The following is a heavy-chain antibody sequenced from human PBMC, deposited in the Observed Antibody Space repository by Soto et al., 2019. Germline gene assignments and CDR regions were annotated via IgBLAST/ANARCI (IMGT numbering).Heavy chain of an antibody. CDR3: ARDQYFYESSGYGSSYGMDV. CDR1: GGSISSGDHY. D-gene: IGHD3-22*01. Sequence: SETLSRSCTVSGGSISSGDHYWSWIRQSPGKCLEWIGYIYHSGNTYYNPSLESRVTISVDTSKNQFSLKLRSVTAADTAVYYCARDQYFYESSGYGSSYGMDVWGQGTTVTVSS. V-gene: IGHV4-30-4*01. CDR2: IYHSGNT. J-gene: IGHJ6*02.